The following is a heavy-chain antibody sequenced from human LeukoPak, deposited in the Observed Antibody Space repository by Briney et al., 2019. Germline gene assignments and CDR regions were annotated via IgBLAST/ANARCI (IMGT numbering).Heavy chain of an antibody. V-gene: IGHV4-59*01. Sequence: SETLSLTCTVSGGSISSYYWSWIRQPPGKGLEWIGYIYYSGSTNYNPSLKSRVTISVDTSKNQFSLKLSSVTAVDTAVYYCARVPGSGWYYFDYWGQGTLVTVSS. CDR2: IYYSGST. CDR1: GGSISSYY. D-gene: IGHD6-19*01. J-gene: IGHJ4*02. CDR3: ARVPGSGWYYFDY.